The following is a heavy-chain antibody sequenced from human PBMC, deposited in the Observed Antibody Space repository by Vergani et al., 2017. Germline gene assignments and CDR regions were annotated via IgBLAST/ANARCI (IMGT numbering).Heavy chain of an antibody. CDR1: GGTFSSYA. D-gene: IGHD6-19*01. J-gene: IGHJ6*02. CDR2: IIPIFGTA. V-gene: IGHV1-69*01. Sequence: QVQLVQSGAEVKKPGSSVKVSCKASGGTFSSYAISWVRQAPGQGLEWMGGIIPIFGTANYAQKFQGRVTITADESTSTAYMELSSLRSDDTAVYYCTRGGLGGSGWYNYYYYVMDGWGQGTMVTVSS. CDR3: TRGGLGGSGWYNYYYYVMDG.